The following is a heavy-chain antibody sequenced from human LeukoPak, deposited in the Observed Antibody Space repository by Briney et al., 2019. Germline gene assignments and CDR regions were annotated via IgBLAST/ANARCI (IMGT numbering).Heavy chain of an antibody. J-gene: IGHJ4*02. CDR2: IDYSGST. CDR1: GGSISSYY. D-gene: IGHD5-12*01. Sequence: SETLSLTCTVSGGSISSYYWSWIRQPPGKGLESIGYIDYSGSTNYNPSLKRRVTISVDTSKNQFSLQLNSVTPEDTAVYYCARDVDIVATTFDYWGQGTLVTVSS. V-gene: IGHV4-59*12. CDR3: ARDVDIVATTFDY.